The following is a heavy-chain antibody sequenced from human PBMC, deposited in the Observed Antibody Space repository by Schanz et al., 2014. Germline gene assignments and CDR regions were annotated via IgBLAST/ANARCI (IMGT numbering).Heavy chain of an antibody. V-gene: IGHV1-69*02. CDR2: IMPLRGIG. J-gene: IGHJ6*02. Sequence: QVQLVQSGPEVKKPGSSVKVSCQAFGDTFSKYNIMWVRQAPGQGLEWLGRIMPLRGIGNNAWKFQDRITITADNSMNITNVELSSLGTEDAAVYYCTGLPRDDPNGFDVWGQGTTVTVS. CDR1: GDTFSKYN. CDR3: TGLPRDDPNGFDV.